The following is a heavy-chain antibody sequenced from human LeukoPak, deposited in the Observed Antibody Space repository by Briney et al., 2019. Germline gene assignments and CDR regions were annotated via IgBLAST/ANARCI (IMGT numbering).Heavy chain of an antibody. V-gene: IGHV3-30*02. Sequence: GGSLRLSCAASGITFSSYGMHWVRQAPGKGLEWVAFIRYDGSNKYYADSVKGRFTISRDNSKNTLYLQMNSLRAEDTAVYYCATVVTSAFDIWGQGTMVTVSS. D-gene: IGHD2-21*02. J-gene: IGHJ3*02. CDR2: IRYDGSNK. CDR3: ATVVTSAFDI. CDR1: GITFSSYG.